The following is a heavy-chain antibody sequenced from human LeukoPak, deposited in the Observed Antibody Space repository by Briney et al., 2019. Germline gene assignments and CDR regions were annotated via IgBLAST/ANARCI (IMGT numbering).Heavy chain of an antibody. J-gene: IGHJ4*02. CDR1: GFTFSSYS. CDR2: ISGSSRTI. CDR3: ARKGSSWYLDY. D-gene: IGHD6-13*01. V-gene: IGHV3-48*01. Sequence: GGSLRLSCAASGFTFSSYSMNWVRQAPGKGLEWVSYISGSSRTIYYADSAKGRFTISRDNAKNSLYLQMNSLRAEDTAVYYCARKGSSWYLDYWGQGTLVTVSS.